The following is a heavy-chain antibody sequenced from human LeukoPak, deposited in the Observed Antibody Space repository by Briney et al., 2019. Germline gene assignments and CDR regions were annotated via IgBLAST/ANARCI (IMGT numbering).Heavy chain of an antibody. CDR2: INPNSGGT. J-gene: IGHJ4*02. CDR3: ARDDRSAYYDSSGYPRD. V-gene: IGHV1-2*02. CDR1: GYTFTGYY. D-gene: IGHD3-22*01. Sequence: ASVKVSCKASGYTFTGYYMHWVRQAPGQGLEWMGWINPNSGGTNYAQKFQGRVTMTRDTSISTAYMVLSRLRSDDTAVYYCARDDRSAYYDSSGYPRDWGQGTLVTVSS.